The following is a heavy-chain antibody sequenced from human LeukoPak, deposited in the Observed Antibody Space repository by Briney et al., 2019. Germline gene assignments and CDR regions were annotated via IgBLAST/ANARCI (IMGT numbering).Heavy chain of an antibody. J-gene: IGHJ4*02. CDR2: IGSSSNTI. D-gene: IGHD3-10*01. Sequence: GGSLRLSCAASGFTFSTYNMNWVRQAPGKGLEWVSYIGSSSNTIYYADSVKGRFTISRDNTKKSLYLQINSLRAEDTAVYYCARDYYNSGSHPFDFWGQGTLVTVSS. CDR1: GFTFSTYN. V-gene: IGHV3-48*04. CDR3: ARDYYNSGSHPFDF.